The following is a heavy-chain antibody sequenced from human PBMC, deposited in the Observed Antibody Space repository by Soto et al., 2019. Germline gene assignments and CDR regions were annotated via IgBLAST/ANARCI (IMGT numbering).Heavy chain of an antibody. V-gene: IGHV1-2*02. CDR2: INPNSGGT. J-gene: IGHJ4*02. D-gene: IGHD1-26*01. CDR3: ARTPRWELLPYFDY. CDR1: GYTFTGYY. Sequence: ASVKVSCKASGYTFTGYYMHWVRQAPGQGLEWMGWINPNSGGTNYAQKFQGRVTMTRDTSISTAHMELSRLRSDDTAVYYCARTPRWELLPYFDYWGQGTLVTVSS.